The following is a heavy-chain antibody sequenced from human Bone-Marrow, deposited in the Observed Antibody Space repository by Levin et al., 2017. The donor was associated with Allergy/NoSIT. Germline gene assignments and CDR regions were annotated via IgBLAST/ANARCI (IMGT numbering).Heavy chain of an antibody. J-gene: IGHJ4*02. Sequence: ESLKISCTVSGFSISSGYFWGWIRQPPGKGLEWIGSIYHSGSTYYNPSLKSRVAISVDTSKNQFSLKLSSVTAAGTAVYYCARGGLAVPSTIDYWGQGALVTVSS. V-gene: IGHV4-38-2*02. CDR1: GFSISSGYF. CDR3: ARGGLAVPSTIDY. D-gene: IGHD6-19*01. CDR2: IYHSGST.